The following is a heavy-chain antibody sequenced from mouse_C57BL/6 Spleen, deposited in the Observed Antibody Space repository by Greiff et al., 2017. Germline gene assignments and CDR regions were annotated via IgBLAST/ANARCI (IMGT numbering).Heavy chain of an antibody. V-gene: IGHV14-4*01. CDR1: GFNIKDDY. Sequence: EVQLQQSGAELVRPGASVKLSCTASGFNIKDDYMHWVKQRPEQGLEWIGWIDPENGDTEYASKFQGKATITADTSSNTAYLQLSRLTSEDTAVYYCTRYYGSSSYWYFDVWGTGTTVTVSS. CDR2: IDPENGDT. CDR3: TRYYGSSSYWYFDV. J-gene: IGHJ1*03. D-gene: IGHD1-1*01.